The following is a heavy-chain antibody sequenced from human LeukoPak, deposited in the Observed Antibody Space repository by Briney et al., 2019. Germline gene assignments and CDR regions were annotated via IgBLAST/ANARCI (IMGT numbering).Heavy chain of an antibody. J-gene: IGHJ4*02. V-gene: IGHV3-11*01. D-gene: IGHD3-10*01. CDR2: ISSSGSTI. CDR1: GFTFSDYY. CDR3: ARTDYYGSGSYFDY. Sequence: GGSLRLSCAASGFTFSDYYMSWIRQAPGKGLEWVSYISSSGSTIYYADSVKSRFTISRDNAKNSLYLQMNSLRAEDTAVYYCARTDYYGSGSYFDYWGQGTLVTVSS.